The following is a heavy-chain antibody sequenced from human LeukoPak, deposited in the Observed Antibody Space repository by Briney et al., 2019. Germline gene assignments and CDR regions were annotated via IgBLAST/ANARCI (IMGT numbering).Heavy chain of an antibody. CDR3: ARDATSDVWGRGDY. D-gene: IGHD1-26*01. Sequence: GGSLRLSCAASGFTFSSYAMHWVRQAPGKGLEWVAVISYDGSNKYYADSVKGRFTISRDNSKNTLYLQMNSLRAEDTAVYYCARDATSDVWGRGDYWGQGTLVTVSS. J-gene: IGHJ4*02. CDR1: GFTFSSYA. V-gene: IGHV3-30-3*01. CDR2: ISYDGSNK.